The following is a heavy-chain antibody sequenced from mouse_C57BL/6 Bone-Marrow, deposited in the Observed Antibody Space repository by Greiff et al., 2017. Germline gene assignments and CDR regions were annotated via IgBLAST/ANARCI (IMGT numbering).Heavy chain of an antibody. CDR1: GYTFTDYY. CDR2: IYPGSGNT. CDR3: ARRGYRAWFAY. Sequence: QVHVKQSGAELVRPGASVKLSCKASGYTFTDYYINWVKQRPGQGLEWIARIYPGSGNTYYNEKFKGKATLTAEKSSSTAYMQLSSLTSEDSAVYFCARRGYRAWFAYWGQGTLVTVSA. D-gene: IGHD2-14*01. J-gene: IGHJ3*01. V-gene: IGHV1-76*01.